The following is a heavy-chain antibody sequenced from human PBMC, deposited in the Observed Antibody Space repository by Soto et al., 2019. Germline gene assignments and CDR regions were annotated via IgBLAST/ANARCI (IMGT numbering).Heavy chain of an antibody. Sequence: QVQLVESGGGVVQPGRSLRLSCAASGFTFSSYAMHWVRQAPGKGLEWVAVISYDGSNKYYADSVKGRFTISRDNSKNTLYLQMNSLRAEDTAVHYCAREKVVPAAMPDYWGQGTLVTVSS. J-gene: IGHJ4*02. D-gene: IGHD2-2*01. CDR1: GFTFSSYA. V-gene: IGHV3-30-3*01. CDR3: AREKVVPAAMPDY. CDR2: ISYDGSNK.